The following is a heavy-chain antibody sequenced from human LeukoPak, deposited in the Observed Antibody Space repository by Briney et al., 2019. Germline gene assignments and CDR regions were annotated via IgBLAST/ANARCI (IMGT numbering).Heavy chain of an antibody. CDR1: GFTFSTYA. CDR3: AKNSGSRFGWFDP. J-gene: IGHJ5*02. CDR2: ISGSGTSA. D-gene: IGHD1-26*01. Sequence: GGSLRLSCAASGFTFSTYAMSWVRQAPGKGLEWVSTISGSGTSAYYADSVKGRFTISRDSSKSTMYLQMNSLSGGDTAVYYRAKNSGSRFGWFDPWGQGTLVTVSS. V-gene: IGHV3-23*01.